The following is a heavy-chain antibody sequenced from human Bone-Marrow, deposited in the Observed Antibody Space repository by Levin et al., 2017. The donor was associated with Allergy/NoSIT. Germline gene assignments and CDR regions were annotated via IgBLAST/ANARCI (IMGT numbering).Heavy chain of an antibody. CDR1: GGSINSYY. Sequence: SETLSLTCAVSGGSINSYYWSWIRQPPGRGLEWIGYVFYSGSTNYNPSLKSRLTISLDMSKNQFSLRLSSVTAADTAVYYCARHFPDFWSGDQFDSWGQGTLVTVSS. V-gene: IGHV4-59*08. CDR3: ARHFPDFWSGDQFDS. CDR2: VFYSGST. J-gene: IGHJ4*02. D-gene: IGHD3-3*01.